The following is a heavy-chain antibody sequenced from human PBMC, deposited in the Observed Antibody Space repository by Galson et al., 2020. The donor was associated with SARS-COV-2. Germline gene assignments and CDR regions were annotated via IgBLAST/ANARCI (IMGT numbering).Heavy chain of an antibody. CDR2: ISYDVSVT. V-gene: IGHV3-30*04. CDR1: GFTFSSYA. D-gene: IGHD3-10*01. J-gene: IGHJ4*02. CDR3: ARDRSRSYTIDY. Sequence: GESLKISCAASGFTFSSYAVHWVRQAPGKGLEWVTFISYDVSVTYYADSVQGRFTISRDNSKNTVYLQMNSLRVEDTAVYYCARDRSRSYTIDYWGQGTLVTVSS.